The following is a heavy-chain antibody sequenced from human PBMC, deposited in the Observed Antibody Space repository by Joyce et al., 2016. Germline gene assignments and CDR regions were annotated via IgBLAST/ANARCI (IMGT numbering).Heavy chain of an antibody. CDR1: GFSLTTSGVG. Sequence: QITLKESGPTLVKPTQTLTRTCTFSGFSLTTSGVGVAWIRQPPGKALEWLAVIYGHDDKRYSPSLKSRLTITKDISKTQVVLTLTNMDPVDTATYYCAHMGAYFFYSSGSNVFDYWGQGALVTVSS. D-gene: IGHD3-22*01. CDR2: IYGHDDK. J-gene: IGHJ4*02. CDR3: AHMGAYFFYSSGSNVFDY. V-gene: IGHV2-5*01.